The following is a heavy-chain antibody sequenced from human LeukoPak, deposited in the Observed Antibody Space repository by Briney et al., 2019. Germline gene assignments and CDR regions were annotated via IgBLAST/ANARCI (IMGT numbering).Heavy chain of an antibody. CDR2: INPNSGGT. CDR1: GYTFTGYY. J-gene: IGHJ3*02. Sequence: ASVKVSCKASGYTFTGYYMHWVRRAPGQGLEWMGWINPNSGGTNYAQKFQGRVTMTRDTSISTAYMELSRLRSDDTAVYYCAAMISAGVAFDIWGQGTMVTVSS. D-gene: IGHD3-22*01. V-gene: IGHV1-2*02. CDR3: AAMISAGVAFDI.